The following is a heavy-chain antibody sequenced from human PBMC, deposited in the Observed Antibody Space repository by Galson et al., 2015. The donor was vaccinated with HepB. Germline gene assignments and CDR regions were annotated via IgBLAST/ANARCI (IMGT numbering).Heavy chain of an antibody. J-gene: IGHJ4*02. CDR2: ISADNGNT. D-gene: IGHD3-22*01. V-gene: IGHV1-18*01. CDR1: GYFFTHFG. CDR3: AREGLRGYYDSTGYFPFDY. Sequence: SVKVSCKASGYFFTHFGINWVRQAPGQGLEWMGWISADNGNTKYAQKFQGRVTMTTDTSTSTAYVEVRSLRSDDTAVYYCAREGLRGYYDSTGYFPFDYWGQGGLVTVSS.